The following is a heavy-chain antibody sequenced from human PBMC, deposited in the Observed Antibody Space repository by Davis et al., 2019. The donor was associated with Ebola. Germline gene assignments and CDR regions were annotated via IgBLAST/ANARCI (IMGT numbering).Heavy chain of an antibody. CDR3: ARRLITYDSSGYYHDAFDI. V-gene: IGHV4-34*01. CDR1: GGSFSGYY. D-gene: IGHD3-22*01. CDR2: INHSGST. J-gene: IGHJ3*02. Sequence: GSLRLSCAVYGGSFSGYYWSWIRQPPGKGLEWIGEINHSGSTNYNPSLKSRVTISVDTSKNQFSLKLSSVTAADTAVYYCARRLITYDSSGYYHDAFDIWGQGTMVTVSS.